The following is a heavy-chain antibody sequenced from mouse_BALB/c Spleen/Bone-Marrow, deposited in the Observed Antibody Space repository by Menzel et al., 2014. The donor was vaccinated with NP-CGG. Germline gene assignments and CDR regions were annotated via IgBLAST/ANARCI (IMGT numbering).Heavy chain of an antibody. V-gene: IGHV1S22*01. Sequence: LQQSGSELVRPGASVKLSCKASGYTFTSYWMHWVKQRPGQGLEWIGNIYPGSGSTNYDEKFKSKATLTVDTSSSTAYTQLSSLTSEDSAVYYCTREVRRYAMDYWGQGTSVTVSS. CDR2: IYPGSGST. J-gene: IGHJ4*01. CDR1: GYTFTSYW. D-gene: IGHD2-14*01. CDR3: TREVRRYAMDY.